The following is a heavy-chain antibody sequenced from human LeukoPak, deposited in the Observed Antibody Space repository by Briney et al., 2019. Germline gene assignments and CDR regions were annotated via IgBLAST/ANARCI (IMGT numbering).Heavy chain of an antibody. CDR2: ISYDGSNK. V-gene: IGHV3-30-3*01. J-gene: IGHJ4*02. D-gene: IGHD3-16*01. CDR1: GFTFSSYA. Sequence: GESLRLSCAASGFTFSSYAMHWVRQAPGKGLEWVAVISYDGSNKYYADSVKGRFTISRDNSKNTLYLQMNSLRAEDTAVYYCARDPGGTGYFDYWGQGTLVTVSS. CDR3: ARDPGGTGYFDY.